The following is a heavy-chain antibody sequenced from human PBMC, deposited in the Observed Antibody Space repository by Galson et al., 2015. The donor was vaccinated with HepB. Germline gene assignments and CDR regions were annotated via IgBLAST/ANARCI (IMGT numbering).Heavy chain of an antibody. CDR3: ARRPPYGSGDYIPPPFDY. CDR2: IYPGDSDT. CDR1: GYNFSNFW. V-gene: IGHV5-51*01. D-gene: IGHD3-10*01. Sequence: QSGAEVKKPGESLKISCKGSGYNFSNFWIGWVRQRPGKGLEWMGIIYPGDSDTRYTPSFQGQVTISADKSSATAYLQWSSLRASDTAMYYCARRPPYGSGDYIPPPFDYWGQGTLVIVSS. J-gene: IGHJ4*02.